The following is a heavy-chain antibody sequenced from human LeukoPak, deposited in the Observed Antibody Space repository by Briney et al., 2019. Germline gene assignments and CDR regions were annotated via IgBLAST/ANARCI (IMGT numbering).Heavy chain of an antibody. V-gene: IGHV4-34*01. D-gene: IGHD3-10*01. Sequence: PGGSLRLSCAASGFTFSSYSMNWIRQPPGKGLEWIGEINHSGSTNYNPSLESRVTISVDTSKNQFSLKLSSVTAADTAVYYCARVRGVHYVNFDYWGQGTLVTVSS. CDR2: INHSGST. CDR1: GFTFSSYS. CDR3: ARVRGVHYVNFDY. J-gene: IGHJ4*02.